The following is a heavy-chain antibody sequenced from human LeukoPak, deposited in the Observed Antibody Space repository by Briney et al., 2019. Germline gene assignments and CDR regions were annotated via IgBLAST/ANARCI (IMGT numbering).Heavy chain of an antibody. V-gene: IGHV4-4*07. CDR1: GASLSDFY. CDR2: ICSSGKT. J-gene: IGHJ4*02. CDR3: ARNSGDF. D-gene: IGHD4-23*01. Sequence: SESLSLTCSVSGASLSDFYRRWIRQPAEKGLEWIGRICSSGKTNYNPTLKSRVTMSLAASENQSSLKLRTVTAADTAMYYCARNSGDFWGQGTLATVSS.